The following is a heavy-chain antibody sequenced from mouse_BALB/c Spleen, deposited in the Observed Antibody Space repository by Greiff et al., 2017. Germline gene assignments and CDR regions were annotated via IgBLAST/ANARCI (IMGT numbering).Heavy chain of an antibody. CDR3: ARAGRYYAMDY. J-gene: IGHJ4*01. D-gene: IGHD3-3*01. CDR1: GFTFSDYY. V-gene: IGHV5-4*02. Sequence: EVKLVESGGGLVKPGGSLKLSCAASGFTFSDYYMYWVRQTPEKRLEWVATISDGGSYTYYPDSVKGRFTISRDNAKNNLYLQMSSLKSEDTAMYYCARAGRYYAMDYWGQGTSVTVSS. CDR2: ISDGGSYT.